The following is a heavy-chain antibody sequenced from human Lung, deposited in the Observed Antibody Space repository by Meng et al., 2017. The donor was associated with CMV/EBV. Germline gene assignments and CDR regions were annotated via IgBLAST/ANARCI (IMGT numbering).Heavy chain of an antibody. V-gene: IGHV1-18*01. Sequence: SVKVSXKASGYSFTDYGISWVRQAPGQGLEWVGWISPYDGDTNYARKLQGRVTMTTDTSTTTAYLELRSLRSHDTAVYYCARDLEYCGSTTCYEDCFDPWGQGXLVTVSS. CDR2: ISPYDGDT. CDR1: GYSFTDYG. J-gene: IGHJ5*01. D-gene: IGHD2-2*01. CDR3: ARDLEYCGSTTCYEDCFDP.